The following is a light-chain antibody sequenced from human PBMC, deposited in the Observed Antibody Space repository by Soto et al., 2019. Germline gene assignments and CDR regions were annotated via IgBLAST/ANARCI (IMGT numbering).Light chain of an antibody. CDR1: ALPKQY. J-gene: IGLJ3*02. CDR3: QSSDRGDTYWV. V-gene: IGLV3-25*02. Sequence: YELTQPPSVSVSPGQTARIACSGDALPKQYAYWYQQKPGQAPVLLIYKDKERPSGIPERFSGSSSGTTVTLTIGGVQAEDEADYYCQSSDRGDTYWVFGGGTKLTVL. CDR2: KDK.